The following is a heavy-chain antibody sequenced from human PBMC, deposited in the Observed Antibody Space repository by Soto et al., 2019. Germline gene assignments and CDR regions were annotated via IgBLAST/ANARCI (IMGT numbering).Heavy chain of an antibody. J-gene: IGHJ4*02. CDR1: VGSVSGYY. D-gene: IGHD2-15*01. V-gene: IGHV4-34*01. CDR2: INHSGIT. CDR3: ARGQVVGYYFDY. Sequence: PSETLSLTCAVYVGSVSGYYWSWIRQPPGKGLEWIGEINHSGITNYNPSLKSRVTISVDTSKNQFSLKLSSVTAADTAVYYCARGQVVGYYFDYWGQGTLVTVSS.